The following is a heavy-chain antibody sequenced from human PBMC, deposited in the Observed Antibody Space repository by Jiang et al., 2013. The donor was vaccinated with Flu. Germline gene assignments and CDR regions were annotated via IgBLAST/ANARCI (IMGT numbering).Heavy chain of an antibody. Sequence: QTLSLTCVISGDSVSSNSAAWSWIRQSPSRGLEWLGRTYFRSKWYYDFVVSVKSRITIDPDTSKNQFSLHLNSVTPEDTAVYYCAREAGVPQFTPPSGGMDVWGQGTTVTVSS. J-gene: IGHJ6*02. V-gene: IGHV6-1*01. D-gene: IGHD5-24*01. CDR2: TYFRSKWYY. CDR1: GDSVSSNSAA. CDR3: AREAGVPQFTPPSGGMDV.